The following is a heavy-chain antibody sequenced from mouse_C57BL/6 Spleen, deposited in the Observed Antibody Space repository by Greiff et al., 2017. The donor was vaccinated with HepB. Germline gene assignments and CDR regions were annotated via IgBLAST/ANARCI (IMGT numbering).Heavy chain of an antibody. CDR2: IWRGGST. Sequence: VQLQQSGPGLVQPSQSLSITCTVSGFSLTSYGVHWVRQSPGKGLEWLGVIWRGGSTDYNAAFMSRVSITKDNSKSQVFFKMNSLQADDTAIYYCAKKVYDYAWFAYWGQGTLVTVSA. V-gene: IGHV2-5*01. D-gene: IGHD2-4*01. CDR1: GFSLTSYG. CDR3: AKKVYDYAWFAY. J-gene: IGHJ3*01.